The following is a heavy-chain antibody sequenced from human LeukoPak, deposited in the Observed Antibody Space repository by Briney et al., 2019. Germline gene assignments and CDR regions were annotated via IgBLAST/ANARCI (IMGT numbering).Heavy chain of an antibody. Sequence: GGSLRLSCAASGFTFDDYAMHWVRQAPGKGLEWVSGISWNSGSIGYADSVKGRFTISRDNAKNSLYLQMNSLRAEDMALYYCAEDSGSSSPYFDYWGQGTLVTVSS. J-gene: IGHJ4*02. CDR1: GFTFDDYA. V-gene: IGHV3-9*03. D-gene: IGHD6-6*01. CDR2: ISWNSGSI. CDR3: AEDSGSSSPYFDY.